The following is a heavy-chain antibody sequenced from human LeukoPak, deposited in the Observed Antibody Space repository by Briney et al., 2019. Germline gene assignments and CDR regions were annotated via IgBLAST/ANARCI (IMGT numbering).Heavy chain of an antibody. CDR3: ARDRHYDFWSGEAEFDY. Sequence: GKSLRLSCAASGFTFRTYAMHWVRQAPGKGLEWVAVIWYDGSNKYYADSVKGRFTISRDNSKNTLYLQMNSLRAEDTAVYYCARDRHYDFWSGEAEFDYWGQGTLVTVSS. J-gene: IGHJ4*02. V-gene: IGHV3-33*08. CDR1: GFTFRTYA. D-gene: IGHD3-3*01. CDR2: IWYDGSNK.